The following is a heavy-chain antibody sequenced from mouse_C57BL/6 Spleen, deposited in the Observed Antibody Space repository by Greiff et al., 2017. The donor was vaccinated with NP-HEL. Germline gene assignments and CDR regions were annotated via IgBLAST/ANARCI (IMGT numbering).Heavy chain of an antibody. CDR3: ARRRDYGSSYGYAMDY. V-gene: IGHV1-82*01. Sequence: QVQLQQSGPELVKPGASVKISCKASGYAFSSSWMNWVKQRPGKGLEWIGRIYPGDGDTNYNGKFKGKATLTADKSSSTAYMQLSSLTSEDSAVYFCARRRDYGSSYGYAMDYWGQGTSVTVSS. J-gene: IGHJ4*01. CDR1: GYAFSSSW. CDR2: IYPGDGDT. D-gene: IGHD1-1*01.